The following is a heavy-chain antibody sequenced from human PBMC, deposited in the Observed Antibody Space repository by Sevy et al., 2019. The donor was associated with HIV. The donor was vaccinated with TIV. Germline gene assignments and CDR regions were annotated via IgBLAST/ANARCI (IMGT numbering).Heavy chain of an antibody. J-gene: IGHJ4*02. D-gene: IGHD6-13*01. CDR1: GFIFSSNA. CDR3: ARVPGAVIAAGPYHFDY. V-gene: IGHV3-30*04. Sequence: GGSLRLSCEASGFIFSSNAMHWVRQAPGKGLEWVSVISYDGSNKEYADSVKGRFTISRDNAKNTLYLQMNSPRPEDTAVYYCARVPGAVIAAGPYHFDYWGQGTLVTVSS. CDR2: ISYDGSNK.